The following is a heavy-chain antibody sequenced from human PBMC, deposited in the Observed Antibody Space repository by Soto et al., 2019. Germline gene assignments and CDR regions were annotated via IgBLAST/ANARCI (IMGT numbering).Heavy chain of an antibody. J-gene: IGHJ4*02. Sequence: QVQLQESGPGLVKPSQTLSLTCTVSGGSISSGDYYWSWIRQPPGKGLEWIGYIYYSGSTYYNPSLKSRVTLSVDTSKNQFSLKLSSVTAADTAVYYCARGRDIVVVVAAHFDYWGQGTLVTVSS. CDR1: GGSISSGDYY. D-gene: IGHD2-15*01. CDR2: IYYSGST. V-gene: IGHV4-30-4*01. CDR3: ARGRDIVVVVAAHFDY.